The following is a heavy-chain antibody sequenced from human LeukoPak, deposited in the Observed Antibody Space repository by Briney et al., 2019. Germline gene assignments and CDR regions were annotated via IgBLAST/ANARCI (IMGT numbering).Heavy chain of an antibody. CDR2: ISYDGSNI. CDR1: GFTFSNYG. V-gene: IGHV3-30*18. J-gene: IGHJ4*02. CDR3: AKDARYFDY. Sequence: PGRSLRLSCVASGFTFSNYGMHWVRQAPGKGLEWVAIISYDGSNIYYADSVKGRFTISRDNSKNTLYLQMNSLRAEDTAVYYCAKDARYFDYWGQGTLVTVSS.